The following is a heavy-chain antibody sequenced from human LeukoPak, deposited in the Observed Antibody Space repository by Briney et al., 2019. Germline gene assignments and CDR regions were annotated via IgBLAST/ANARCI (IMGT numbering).Heavy chain of an antibody. D-gene: IGHD6-19*01. CDR3: AREEAVAGTIFYYYYMDV. J-gene: IGHJ6*03. Sequence: SETLSLTCTVSGGSISSSSYYWGWIRQPPGKGLEWIGSIYYSGSTYYNPSLKSRVTISVDTSKNQFSLKLSSVTAADTAVYYCAREEAVAGTIFYYYYMDVWGKGTTVTVSS. CDR1: GGSISSSSYY. V-gene: IGHV4-39*07. CDR2: IYYSGST.